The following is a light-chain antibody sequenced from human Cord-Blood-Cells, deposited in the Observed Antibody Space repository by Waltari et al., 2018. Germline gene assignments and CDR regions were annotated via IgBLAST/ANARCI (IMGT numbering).Light chain of an antibody. Sequence: QSALTQPASVSGSPGQSITISCTGTSRDVGGYNYVSCYQQHPGKAPKLMIYDISNRPSGVSNRFSGSKSGNTASLTISGLQAEDEADYYCSSYTSSSTYVVFGGGTKLTVL. CDR3: SSYTSSSTYVV. J-gene: IGLJ2*01. V-gene: IGLV2-14*01. CDR2: DIS. CDR1: SRDVGGYNY.